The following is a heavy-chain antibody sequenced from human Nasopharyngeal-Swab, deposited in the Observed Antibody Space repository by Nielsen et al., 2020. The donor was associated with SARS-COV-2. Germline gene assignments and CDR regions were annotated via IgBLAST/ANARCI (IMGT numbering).Heavy chain of an antibody. CDR2: ISSSSSYI. CDR1: GFTFSSYS. J-gene: IGHJ1*01. Sequence: GGSLRLSCAASGFTFSSYSRNWVRQAPGKGLEWVSSISSSSSYIYYADSVKGRFTISRDNAKNSLYLQMNSLRAEDTAVYYCARDSSGYYGYFQHWGQGTLVTVSS. D-gene: IGHD3-22*01. CDR3: ARDSSGYYGYFQH. V-gene: IGHV3-21*01.